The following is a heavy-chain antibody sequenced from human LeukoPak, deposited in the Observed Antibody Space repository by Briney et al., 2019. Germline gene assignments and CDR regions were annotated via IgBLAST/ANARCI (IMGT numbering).Heavy chain of an antibody. CDR1: GRSISSYY. CDR2: IYYSGST. CDR3: ARDRNAYGFWSGYSHGMDV. V-gene: IGHV4-59*01. Sequence: SETLSLTCTVSGRSISSYYWSWIRQPPGKGLEWIGYIYYSGSTNYNPSLKSRVTISVDTSKNQFSLRLSSVTAADTAVYYCARDRNAYGFWSGYSHGMDVWGQGTTVTVSS. D-gene: IGHD3-3*01. J-gene: IGHJ6*02.